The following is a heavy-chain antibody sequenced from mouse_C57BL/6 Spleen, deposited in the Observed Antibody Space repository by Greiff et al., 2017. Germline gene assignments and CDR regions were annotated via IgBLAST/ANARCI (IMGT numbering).Heavy chain of an antibody. Sequence: QVQLQQPGAELVKPGASVKMSCKASGYTFTSYWITWVKQRPGQGLEWIGDIYPGSGSTNYNEKFKSKATLTVDTSSSTAYMQLSSLTSKDSAVYYCANSYDWYFDVWGTGTTVTVSS. CDR3: ANSYDWYFDV. V-gene: IGHV1-55*01. CDR2: IYPGSGST. D-gene: IGHD3-3*01. CDR1: GYTFTSYW. J-gene: IGHJ1*03.